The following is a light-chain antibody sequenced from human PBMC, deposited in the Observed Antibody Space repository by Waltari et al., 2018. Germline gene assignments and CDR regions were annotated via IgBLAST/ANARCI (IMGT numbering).Light chain of an antibody. J-gene: IGLJ2*01. V-gene: IGLV6-57*02. CDR2: EDN. CDR1: SGSIASKY. CDR3: QSYDTSNVV. Sequence: NFMLTQPHSVSESPGKTVTISCTGSSGSIASKYVQWYQQRPGSAPTTVIYEDNQKPSGVPDRFSGSIDSSSNSASLTISGLNTEDEADYYCQSYDTSNVVFGGGTKLTVL.